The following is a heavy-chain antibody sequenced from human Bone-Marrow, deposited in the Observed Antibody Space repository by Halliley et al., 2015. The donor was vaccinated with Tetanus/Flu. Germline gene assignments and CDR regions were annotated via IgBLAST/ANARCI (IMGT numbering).Heavy chain of an antibody. CDR2: THSRGGT. V-gene: IGHV4-59*08. CDR3: ARNVTGGFHNYYAPYSGLDV. J-gene: IGHJ6*02. Sequence: GLVKPSETLSLTCTVSDGSSNTYYLSWLRQPPGKGLEWIGHTHSRGGTNYNPSLKSRVTISVDTSKNQFSLTLSSVTAADTAVYYCARNVTGGFHNYYAPYSGLDVWGQGTPVPVSS. D-gene: IGHD3-22*01. CDR1: DGSSNTYY.